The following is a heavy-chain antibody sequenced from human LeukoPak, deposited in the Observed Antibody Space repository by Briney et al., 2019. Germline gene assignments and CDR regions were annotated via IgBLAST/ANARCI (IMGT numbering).Heavy chain of an antibody. CDR2: ISSSSSTI. J-gene: IGHJ5*02. CDR1: GFTFSTYR. D-gene: IGHD3-22*01. Sequence: PGGSLRLSCAASGFTFSTYRMSWVRQAPGKGLEWVSYISSSSSTIYYADSVKGRFTISRDNAKNSLYLQLNSLRAEDTAVYYCARVLHKRNYDSSDYYASWGQGTLVTVSS. CDR3: ARVLHKRNYDSSDYYAS. V-gene: IGHV3-48*01.